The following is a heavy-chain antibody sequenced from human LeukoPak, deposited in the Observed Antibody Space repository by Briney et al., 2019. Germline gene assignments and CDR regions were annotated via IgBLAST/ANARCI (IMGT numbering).Heavy chain of an antibody. V-gene: IGHV3-74*01. J-gene: IGHJ3*02. CDR3: ARAKRNGFDI. Sequence: GGSLRLSCAASGFTFSSYWMHWVRQAPGKGLVWVSRIKSDGSSTSYADSVKGRFTISRDNAKNSLYLQMNSLRAEDTAVYYCARAKRNGFDIWGQGTMVTVSS. CDR1: GFTFSSYW. CDR2: IKSDGSST.